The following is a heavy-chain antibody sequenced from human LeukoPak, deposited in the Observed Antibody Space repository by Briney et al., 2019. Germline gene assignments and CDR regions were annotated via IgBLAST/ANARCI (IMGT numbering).Heavy chain of an antibody. D-gene: IGHD2-15*01. CDR2: IKYDVSEK. Sequence: GSLRLSCAASGFTFSNYWMSWVRQAPGKGLEWVANIKYDVSEKYYVDSVKGRFTISRDNAKNSLYLQMNSLRAEDTAIYYCARPRYCSGGNCYCDYWGQGTLVTVSS. V-gene: IGHV3-7*01. J-gene: IGHJ4*02. CDR1: GFTFSNYW. CDR3: ARPRYCSGGNCYCDY.